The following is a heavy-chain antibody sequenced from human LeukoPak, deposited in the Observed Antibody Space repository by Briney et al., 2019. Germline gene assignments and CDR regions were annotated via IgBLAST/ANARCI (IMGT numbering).Heavy chain of an antibody. J-gene: IGHJ4*02. CDR2: FYYGEST. CDR1: GGSISSSSFY. Sequence: SETLSLICTVAGGSISSSSFYWGWFRQPPGKGLEWVGSFYYGESTNYNPSLTSRVTISVDTSKNQFSLRLSSVTAADTAMYYCATHPRANSGYDLSDFWGQGTLVTVSS. CDR3: ATHPRANSGYDLSDF. D-gene: IGHD5-12*01. V-gene: IGHV4-39*01.